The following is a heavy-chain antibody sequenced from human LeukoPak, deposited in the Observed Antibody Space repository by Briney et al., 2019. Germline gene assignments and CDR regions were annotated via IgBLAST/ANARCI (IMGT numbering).Heavy chain of an antibody. J-gene: IGHJ6*02. CDR2: IYIDGIT. CDR3: ARLFTRTWEYRYGMDV. CDR1: GGSIRTDGSY. Sequence: SETLSLTCTVSGGSIRTDGSYWAWIRQPPGKGLEWIGSIYIDGITHYNSSLQSRVTLSIDTSKNHFSLRLTSVTAADTAVFYCARLFTRTWEYRYGMDVWGQGTAVPVSS. V-gene: IGHV4-39*02. D-gene: IGHD1-26*01.